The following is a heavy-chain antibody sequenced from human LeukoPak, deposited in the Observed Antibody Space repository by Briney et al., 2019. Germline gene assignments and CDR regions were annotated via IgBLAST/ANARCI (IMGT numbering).Heavy chain of an antibody. Sequence: GASVKVSCKASGGTFSSYAISWVRQAPGQGLEWMGGIIPILGTANYAQKFQGRVTITADESTSTAYMELSSLRSEDTAVYYCARVLDYYDSSGYSYYYYYYMDVWGKGTTVTVSS. J-gene: IGHJ6*03. D-gene: IGHD3-22*01. V-gene: IGHV1-69*01. CDR1: GGTFSSYA. CDR2: IIPILGTA. CDR3: ARVLDYYDSSGYSYYYYYYMDV.